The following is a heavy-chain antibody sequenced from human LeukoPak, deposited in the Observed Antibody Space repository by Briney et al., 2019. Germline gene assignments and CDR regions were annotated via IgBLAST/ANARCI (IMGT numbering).Heavy chain of an antibody. CDR2: ISYDGSNK. V-gene: IGHV3-30-3*01. J-gene: IGHJ6*02. CDR3: ARWDVPTYGMDV. CDR1: GFTFSSHW. D-gene: IGHD1-26*01. Sequence: GGSLRLSCAASGFTFSSHWMTWVRQAPGKGLEWVAVISYDGSNKYYADSVKGRFTISRDNSKNTLYLQMNSLRAEDTAVYYCARWDVPTYGMDVWGQGTTVAVSS.